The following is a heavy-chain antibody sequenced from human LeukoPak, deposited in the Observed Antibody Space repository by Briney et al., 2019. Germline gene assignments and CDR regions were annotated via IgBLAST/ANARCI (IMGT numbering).Heavy chain of an antibody. J-gene: IGHJ4*02. D-gene: IGHD4-11*01. CDR1: GFTFSSHA. CDR3: AKDWPVSGDHYSPFDY. V-gene: IGHV3-23*01. Sequence: GGSLRLSCAASGFTFSSHAMSWVRQAPGKGPEWVAAISRSGGNTYYGDSVKGRFTISRDSSKNTLHLQMDSLRAEDTAVYYCAKDWPVSGDHYSPFDYWGQGTLVTVSS. CDR2: ISRSGGNT.